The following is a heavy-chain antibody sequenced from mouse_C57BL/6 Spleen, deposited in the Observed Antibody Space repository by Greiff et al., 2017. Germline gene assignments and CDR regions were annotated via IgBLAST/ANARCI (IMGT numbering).Heavy chain of an antibody. V-gene: IGHV1-69*01. CDR3: ARRDLIKGYFDV. CDR1: GYTFTSYW. D-gene: IGHD1-1*01. J-gene: IGHJ1*03. Sequence: QVQLQQPGAELVMPGASVKLSCKASGYTFTSYWMHWVKQRPGQGLEWIGEIDPSDSYTNYNQKFKGKSTLTVDKSSSPAYMQLSSLTSEDSAVYYCARRDLIKGYFDVWGTGTTVTVSS. CDR2: IDPSDSYT.